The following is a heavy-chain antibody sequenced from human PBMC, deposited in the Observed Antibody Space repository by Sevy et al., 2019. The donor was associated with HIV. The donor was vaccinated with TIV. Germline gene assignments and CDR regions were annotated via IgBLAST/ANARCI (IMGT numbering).Heavy chain of an antibody. Sequence: SETLSLTCSVSGGSVSDHYWSWIRQPPGEGLEWIVEINPSGSSTYNSSLKCRLTISVDRSKNQFSLTVKSVTAADTGVYFCARGKNFFGAFDVWGQGTPVTVSS. V-gene: IGHV4-34*01. J-gene: IGHJ3*01. D-gene: IGHD3-3*01. CDR2: INPSGSS. CDR1: GGSVSDHY. CDR3: ARGKNFFGAFDV.